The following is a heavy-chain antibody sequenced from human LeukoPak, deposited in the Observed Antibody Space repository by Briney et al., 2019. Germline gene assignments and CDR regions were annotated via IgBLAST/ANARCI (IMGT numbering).Heavy chain of an antibody. V-gene: IGHV4-59*01. J-gene: IGHJ4*02. CDR3: ARASGITGTNFDY. CDR2: IYYSGST. D-gene: IGHD1-7*01. Sequence: SETLSLTCTVSGGSISSYYWSWLRQPPGKGLEWIGYIYYSGSTNYNPSLKSRVTMSVDTSKNQFSLKLSSVTAADTAVYYCARASGITGTNFDYWGQGTLVTVSS. CDR1: GGSISSYY.